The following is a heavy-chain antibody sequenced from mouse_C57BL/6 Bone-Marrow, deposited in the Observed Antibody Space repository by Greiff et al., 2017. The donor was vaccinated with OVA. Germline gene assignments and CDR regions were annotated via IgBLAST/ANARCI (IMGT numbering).Heavy chain of an antibody. V-gene: IGHV2-3*01. J-gene: IGHJ4*01. D-gene: IGHD1-1*01. CDR3: AKGLRSLTTIGMDY. Sequence: VQRVESGPGLVAPSQSLSITCTVSGFSLTSYGVSWVRQPPGKGLEWLGVIWGDGSTNYHSALISRLSISKDNSKSQVFLKLNSLKTDDTATYYCAKGLRSLTTIGMDYWGQGTSVTVSS. CDR2: IWGDGST. CDR1: GFSLTSYG.